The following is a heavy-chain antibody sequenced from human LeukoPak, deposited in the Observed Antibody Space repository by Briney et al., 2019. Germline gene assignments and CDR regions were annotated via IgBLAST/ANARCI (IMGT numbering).Heavy chain of an antibody. CDR3: AKDRGRWLQFDAFDI. Sequence: PGGSLRLSCAASGFTFDDYTMHWVRQAPGKGLEWVSLISWDGGSTYYADSVKGRFTISRDNSENSLYLQMNSLRTEDTALYYCAKDRGRWLQFDAFDIWGQGTMVTVSS. CDR2: ISWDGGST. J-gene: IGHJ3*02. CDR1: GFTFDDYT. D-gene: IGHD5-24*01. V-gene: IGHV3-43*01.